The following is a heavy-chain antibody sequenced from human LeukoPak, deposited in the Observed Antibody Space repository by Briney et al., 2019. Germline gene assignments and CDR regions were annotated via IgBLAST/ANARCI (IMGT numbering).Heavy chain of an antibody. CDR3: AKDRLLGYGSGSYGY. J-gene: IGHJ4*02. Sequence: PGGTLRLSCAASGFTFSSYGISWVRQAPGKGLEWVSAISGSGGSTYYADSVKGRFTISRENSENTLYLQMNSLRAEDTAVYYCAKDRLLGYGSGSYGYWGQGTLVTVSS. V-gene: IGHV3-23*01. D-gene: IGHD3-10*01. CDR2: ISGSGGST. CDR1: GFTFSSYG.